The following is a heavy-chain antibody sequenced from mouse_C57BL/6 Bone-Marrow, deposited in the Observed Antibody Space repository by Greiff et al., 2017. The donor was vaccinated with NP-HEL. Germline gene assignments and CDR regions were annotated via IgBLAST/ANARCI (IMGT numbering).Heavy chain of an antibody. Sequence: VQLQQSGAELVRPGASVTLSCKASGYTFTDYEMHWVKQTPVHGLEWIGAIDPETGGTAYNQKFKGKAILTADKSSSTAYMELRSLTSEDSAVYYCTKIPIRRYFDVWGTGTTVTVSS. CDR1: GYTFTDYE. CDR2: IDPETGGT. CDR3: TKIPIRRYFDV. J-gene: IGHJ1*03. V-gene: IGHV1-15*01.